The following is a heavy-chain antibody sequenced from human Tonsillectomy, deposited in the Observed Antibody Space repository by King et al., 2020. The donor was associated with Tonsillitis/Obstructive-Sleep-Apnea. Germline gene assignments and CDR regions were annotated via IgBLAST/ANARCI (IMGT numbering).Heavy chain of an antibody. J-gene: IGHJ4*02. CDR2: IIPMFNTV. CDR1: GDTFSSYA. D-gene: IGHD3-9*01. CDR3: ARAAEPTYYDIVSGSSLDH. Sequence: VQLVESGAEVKKPGSSVKVSCKASGDTFSSYAISWVRQAPGQGPEWMGGIIPMFNTVNYAQKFQGRVTITVAKSTSTAHMELRSLKSEDTAVYYCARAAEPTYYDIVSGSSLDHWGQGTLVTVSS. V-gene: IGHV1-69*06.